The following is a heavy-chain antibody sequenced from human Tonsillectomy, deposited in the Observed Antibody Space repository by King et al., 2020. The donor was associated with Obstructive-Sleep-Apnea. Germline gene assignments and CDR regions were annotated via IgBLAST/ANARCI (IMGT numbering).Heavy chain of an antibody. D-gene: IGHD6-13*01. Sequence: QLVQSGAEVKEPGASVKVSCKVSGYTLTELSMHWVRQAPGKGLEWMGGFGPEDGETTYAHNFQGRAPIPEDTSTDTAYMELASLRSEDTAVYYCATGSPYSSSWYPAEYFQHWGQGTLVTVSS. CDR3: ATGSPYSSSWYPAEYFQH. J-gene: IGHJ1*01. CDR1: GYTLTELS. CDR2: FGPEDGET. V-gene: IGHV1-24*01.